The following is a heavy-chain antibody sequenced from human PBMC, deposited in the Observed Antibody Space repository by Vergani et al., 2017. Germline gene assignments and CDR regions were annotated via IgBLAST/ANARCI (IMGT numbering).Heavy chain of an antibody. CDR2: FDPEDGET. CDR1: GYTLTELS. J-gene: IGHJ2*01. D-gene: IGHD7-27*01. Sequence: QVQLVQSGAEVKKPGASVKVSCKVSGYTLTELSMHWVRQAPGKGLEWMGGFDPEDGETIYAQKFQGRVTMTEDTSTDTAYMGLSSLRSEDTAVYYCATAYFSNWPAVWYFDLWGRGTLVTVSS. CDR3: ATAYFSNWPAVWYFDL. V-gene: IGHV1-24*01.